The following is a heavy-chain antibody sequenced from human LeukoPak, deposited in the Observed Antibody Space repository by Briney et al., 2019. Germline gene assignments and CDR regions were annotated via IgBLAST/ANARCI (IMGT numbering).Heavy chain of an antibody. CDR2: ISASGGSA. D-gene: IGHD4-17*01. CDR3: AKSVSPVTPPDY. V-gene: IGHV3-23*01. Sequence: PGGSLRLSCAASGFTFSSCAMSWVRQAPGKGLQWVSSISASGGSAYYADSVRGRFTISRDNSKNTLYLQMNILRAEDTAVYYCAKSVSPVTPPDYWGRRTLVTVSS. CDR1: GFTFSSCA. J-gene: IGHJ4*02.